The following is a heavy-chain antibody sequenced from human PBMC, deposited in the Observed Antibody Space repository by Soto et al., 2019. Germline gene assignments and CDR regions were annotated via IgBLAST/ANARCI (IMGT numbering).Heavy chain of an antibody. CDR1: GFSLSSRKMG. CDR2: IYWDDDK. V-gene: IGHV2-5*02. Sequence: SGPTLVNPTHTLTLTCNFSGFSLSSRKMGVGWIRQPPGKALEWLALIYWDDDKRYRPSLNNRLTITKDTSKNQVLLTMTNLDPFYTATYYCAHTGYYDLLTFDYSGQGTLLALSS. D-gene: IGHD3-9*01. J-gene: IGHJ4*02. CDR3: AHTGYYDLLTFDY.